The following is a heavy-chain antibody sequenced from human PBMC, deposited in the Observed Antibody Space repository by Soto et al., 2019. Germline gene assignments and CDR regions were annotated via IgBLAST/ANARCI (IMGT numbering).Heavy chain of an antibody. Sequence: GGALRRSCAASGCTFSSYSMHWVRQAPGKGLEWVAVIWYDGSNKYYADSVKGRFTISRDNSKNTLYLQMNSLRAEDTAVYYCAKDYGILTGYPYYYGMDVWGQGTTVTVSS. CDR3: AKDYGILTGYPYYYGMDV. J-gene: IGHJ6*02. CDR2: IWYDGSNK. D-gene: IGHD3-9*01. CDR1: GCTFSSYS. V-gene: IGHV3-30*02.